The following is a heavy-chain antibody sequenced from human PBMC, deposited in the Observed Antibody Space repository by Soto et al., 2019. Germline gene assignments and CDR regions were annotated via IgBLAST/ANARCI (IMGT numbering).Heavy chain of an antibody. D-gene: IGHD1-26*01. Sequence: SVKVSCKASGGTFSSYAISWVREAPGQGLEWMGGIIPIFGTANYAQKFQGRVTITADKSTSTAYMELSSLRSEDTAVYYCASGGSATGWPDYYGMDVWGQGTTVTVSS. CDR2: IIPIFGTA. J-gene: IGHJ6*02. V-gene: IGHV1-69*06. CDR3: ASGGSATGWPDYYGMDV. CDR1: GGTFSSYA.